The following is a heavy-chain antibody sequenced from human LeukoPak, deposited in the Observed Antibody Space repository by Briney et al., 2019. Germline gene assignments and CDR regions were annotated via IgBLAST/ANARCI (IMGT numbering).Heavy chain of an antibody. CDR3: ARHRWLPPDPPRH. J-gene: IGHJ4*02. Sequence: PSETLSLTCTVSGGSISDYYWRWIRLPPGKGLEWIGHINNSGSTSYNSSLKSRVTISVDTSKNEFSLQLNSVTVADTAIYYCARHRWLPPDPPRHWGQGTLVTVSS. D-gene: IGHD5-18*01. CDR1: GGSISDYY. CDR2: INNSGST. V-gene: IGHV4-59*08.